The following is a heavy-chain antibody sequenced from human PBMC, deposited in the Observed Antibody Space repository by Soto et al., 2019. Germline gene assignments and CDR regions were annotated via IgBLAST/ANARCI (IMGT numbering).Heavy chain of an antibody. CDR3: FKEKRGYSYGEH. D-gene: IGHD5-18*01. J-gene: IGHJ4*02. V-gene: IGHV3-30*18. Sequence: QVQLVESGGGVVQPGRSLRLSCAASGFTFSNYGMHWVRQAPGKGLEWVAVISYDGRDKHYLDSVKGRFTVSRDNSKNTLNLQMNRLRTEDTAVYYCFKEKRGYSYGEHWGQGTLVTVSS. CDR1: GFTFSNYG. CDR2: ISYDGRDK.